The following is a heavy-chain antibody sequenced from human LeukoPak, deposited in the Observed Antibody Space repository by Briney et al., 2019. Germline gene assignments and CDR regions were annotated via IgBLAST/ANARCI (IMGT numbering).Heavy chain of an antibody. D-gene: IGHD2/OR15-2a*01. J-gene: IGHJ4*02. CDR2: ISLSGSST. CDR1: GFIFSDYS. CDR3: ARDHPNKRTDY. Sequence: GGSLRLSCVASGFIFSDYSMTWLRQAPGKGLEWVSYISLSGSSTYYADSVKGRFTISRDNAKNSLYLQMNSLRVEDTAIYYCARDHPNKRTDYWGQGTLVSVSS. V-gene: IGHV3-11*04.